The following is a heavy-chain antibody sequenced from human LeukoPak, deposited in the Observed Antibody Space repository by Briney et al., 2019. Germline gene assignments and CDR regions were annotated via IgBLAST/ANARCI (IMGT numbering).Heavy chain of an antibody. CDR2: INPNSGGT. V-gene: IGHV1-2*02. CDR3: AREWTNTYIEGWELWHGMDV. CDR1: GYTFTAYY. J-gene: IGHJ6*02. D-gene: IGHD1-26*01. Sequence: GASVKVSCKASGYTFTAYYMHWVRQAPGQGLEWMGWINPNSGGTNYAQKLQGRVTMTTDTSTSTAYMELRSLRSDDTAVYYCAREWTNTYIEGWELWHGMDVWGQGTTVTVSS.